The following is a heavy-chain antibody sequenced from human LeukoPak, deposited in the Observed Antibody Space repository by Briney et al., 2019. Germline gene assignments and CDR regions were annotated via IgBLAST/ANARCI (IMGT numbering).Heavy chain of an antibody. J-gene: IGHJ5*02. Sequence: SVKVSCKASGGTFSSYAISWVRQAPGQGLEWMGGIIPIFGKANYAQKFQGRVTITTDKSTSTAYMELSSLRYEDTAVYYCAPYYYDSSGVPNWFDPWGQGTLVTVSS. CDR3: APYYYDSSGVPNWFDP. CDR1: GGTFSSYA. V-gene: IGHV1-69*05. D-gene: IGHD3-22*01. CDR2: IIPIFGKA.